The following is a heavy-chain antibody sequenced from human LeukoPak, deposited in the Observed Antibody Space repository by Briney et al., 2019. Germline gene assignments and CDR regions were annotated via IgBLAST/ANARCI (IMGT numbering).Heavy chain of an antibody. CDR1: GLTFSDYC. D-gene: IGHD5-18*01. CDR2: ISGSTTTI. Sequence: GGSLRLSCAASGLTFSDYCMSWIRQAPGKGLEWVSFISGSTTTIYYADSVKGRFTISRDNAKNSLFLQMNTLRAEDTAVYYCARGYTYGVDFWGQGTLVTVSS. V-gene: IGHV3-11*01. CDR3: ARGYTYGVDF. J-gene: IGHJ4*02.